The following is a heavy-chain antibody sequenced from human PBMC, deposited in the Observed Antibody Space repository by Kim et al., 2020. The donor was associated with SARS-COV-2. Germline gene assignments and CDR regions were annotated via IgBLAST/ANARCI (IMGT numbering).Heavy chain of an antibody. V-gene: IGHV3-33*01. CDR3: ARDTRDYYGMDV. J-gene: IGHJ6*02. Sequence: YAGSVKCRFTISRDNSKNTLYLQMNSLGAEDTAVYYCARDTRDYYGMDVWGQGTTVTVSS.